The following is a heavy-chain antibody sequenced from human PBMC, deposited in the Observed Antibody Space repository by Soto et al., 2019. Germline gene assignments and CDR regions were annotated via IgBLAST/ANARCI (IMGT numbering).Heavy chain of an antibody. CDR2: IIPILGIA. CDR3: ARDHDYSNFAGEH. Sequence: QVQLVQSGAEVKKPGSSVKVSCKASGGTFSSYTISWVRQAPGQGLEWMGRIIPILGIANYAQKFQGRVTITADKSTSTAYMELSSLRSEDTAVYYCARDHDYSNFAGEHWGQGTLVTVSS. D-gene: IGHD4-4*01. V-gene: IGHV1-69*02. CDR1: GGTFSSYT. J-gene: IGHJ1*01.